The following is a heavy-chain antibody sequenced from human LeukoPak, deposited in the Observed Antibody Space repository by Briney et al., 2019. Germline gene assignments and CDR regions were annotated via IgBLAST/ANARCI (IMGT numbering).Heavy chain of an antibody. Sequence: GGSLRLSCAASGFTFSSYAMSWVRQAPGKGLEWVSDINGSGGSTYYADSVKGRFTISRDNSKNTLYLQMNSLRAEDTAVYYCARGYPDYYGSGSYVFRSFDYWGQGTLVTVSS. CDR2: INGSGGST. V-gene: IGHV3-23*01. D-gene: IGHD3-10*01. J-gene: IGHJ4*02. CDR3: ARGYPDYYGSGSYVFRSFDY. CDR1: GFTFSSYA.